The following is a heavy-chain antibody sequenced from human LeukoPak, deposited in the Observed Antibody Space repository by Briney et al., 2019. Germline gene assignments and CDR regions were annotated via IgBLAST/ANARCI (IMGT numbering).Heavy chain of an antibody. D-gene: IGHD2-2*01. J-gene: IGHJ5*02. V-gene: IGHV4-34*01. CDR2: IHHSEST. Sequence: SETLSLTCAVYGGSFSDYYWSWIRQPPGKGLEWIGEIHHSESTNYNPSLKSRVTISVDTSKNQFSLNLSSVTAADTAVYYCARHFIVVVPAAKGANWFDPWGQGTLVTVSS. CDR1: GGSFSDYY. CDR3: ARHFIVVVPAAKGANWFDP.